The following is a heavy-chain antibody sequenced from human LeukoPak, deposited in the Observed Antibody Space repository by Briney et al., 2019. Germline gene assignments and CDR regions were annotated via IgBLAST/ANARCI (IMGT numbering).Heavy chain of an antibody. Sequence: GGSLRLSCAASGFAFSDYSMNWVRQAPGKGLEWVSYISSSDNTIHYADSVKGRFTISRDNAKNSLYLEMNSPRDEDTAVYYCARDLSGDGYVKFDCWGQGTLVTVSP. J-gene: IGHJ4*02. CDR3: ARDLSGDGYVKFDC. CDR1: GFAFSDYS. CDR2: ISSSDNTI. D-gene: IGHD5-24*01. V-gene: IGHV3-48*02.